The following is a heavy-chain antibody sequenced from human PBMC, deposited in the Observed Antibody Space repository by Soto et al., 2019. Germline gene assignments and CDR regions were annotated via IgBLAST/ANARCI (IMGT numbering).Heavy chain of an antibody. V-gene: IGHV1-69*12. CDR3: ARLGDTVLVPAASYYYYYGMDV. CDR1: GGTFSSYA. J-gene: IGHJ6*02. Sequence: QVQLVQSGAEVKKPGSSVKVSCKASGGTFSSYAISWVRQAPGQGLEWMGGIIPIFGTANYAQKFQGRVTITADESTSTAYMELSSLRSEDTAVYYCARLGDTVLVPAASYYYYYGMDVWGQGTTVTVSS. CDR2: IIPIFGTA. D-gene: IGHD2-2*01.